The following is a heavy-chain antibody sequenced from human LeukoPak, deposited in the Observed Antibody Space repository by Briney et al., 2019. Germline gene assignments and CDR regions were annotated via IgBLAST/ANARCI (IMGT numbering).Heavy chain of an antibody. V-gene: IGHV4-34*01. J-gene: IGHJ6*03. Sequence: SETLSLTCAVYGGSFSGYYWSWIRQPPGKGLEWIGEIYHSGSTNYNPSLKSRVTISVDKSKNQFSLKPSSVTAADTAVYYCARDVNYYYYMDVWGKGTTVTVSS. CDR1: GGSFSGYY. CDR2: IYHSGST. CDR3: ARDVNYYYYMDV.